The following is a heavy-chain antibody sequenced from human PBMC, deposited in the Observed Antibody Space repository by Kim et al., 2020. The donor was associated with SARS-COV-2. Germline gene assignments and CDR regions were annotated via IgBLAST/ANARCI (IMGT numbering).Heavy chain of an antibody. D-gene: IGHD1-26*01. Sequence: GGSLRLSCAASGFTFSGSAMHWVRQASGKGLEWVGRIRSKANSYATAYAASVKGRFTISRDDSKNTAYLQMNSLKTEDTAVYYCTRSLGAALVDYWGQGTLVTVSS. V-gene: IGHV3-73*01. CDR1: GFTFSGSA. CDR2: IRSKANSYAT. CDR3: TRSLGAALVDY. J-gene: IGHJ4*02.